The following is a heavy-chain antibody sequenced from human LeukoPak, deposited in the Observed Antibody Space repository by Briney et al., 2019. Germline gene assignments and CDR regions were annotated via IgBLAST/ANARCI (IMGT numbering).Heavy chain of an antibody. CDR3: AREVQNWFDP. CDR2: IYYSGST. D-gene: IGHD4/OR15-4a*01. V-gene: IGHV4-59*01. CDR1: GGSIISYY. Sequence: SETLSLTCTVSGGSIISYYWSWIRQPPGKGLEWIGYIYYSGSTNYNPSLKSRVTISVDTSKNQFSLKLSSVTAADTAVYYCAREVQNWFDPWGQGTLVTVSS. J-gene: IGHJ5*02.